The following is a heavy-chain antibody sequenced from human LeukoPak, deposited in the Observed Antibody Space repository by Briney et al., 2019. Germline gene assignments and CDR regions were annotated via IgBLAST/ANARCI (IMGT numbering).Heavy chain of an antibody. Sequence: SETLSLTCTVQGGSLSGAYWTGIRQPPGKGLEWIGYIYNSVNDYNPSLKSRVIISSDPSKNQFSLRLSSMTAADTAVYYCAILPTVWGQGTLVTVSS. V-gene: IGHV4-59*01. D-gene: IGHD1-14*01. CDR2: IYNSVN. CDR1: GGSLSGAY. CDR3: AILPTV. J-gene: IGHJ4*02.